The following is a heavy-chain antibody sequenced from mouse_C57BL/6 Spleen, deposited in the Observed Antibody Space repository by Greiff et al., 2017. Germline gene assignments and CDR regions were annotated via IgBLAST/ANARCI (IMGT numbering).Heavy chain of an antibody. CDR2: IYYSGTI. CDR3: ARGDPYYAMDY. V-gene: IGHV3-5*01. Sequence: VQLKQSGPGLVKPSQTVFLTCTVTGISITTGNYRWSWIRQFPGNKLEWIGYIYYSGTITYNPSLTSRTTITRDTPKNQFFLEMNSLTAEDTATYYCARGDPYYAMDYWGQGTSVTVSS. J-gene: IGHJ4*01. CDR1: GISITTGNYR.